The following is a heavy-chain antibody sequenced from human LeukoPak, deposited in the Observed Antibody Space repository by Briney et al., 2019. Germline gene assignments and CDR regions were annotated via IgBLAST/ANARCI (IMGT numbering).Heavy chain of an antibody. Sequence: SETLSLTCAVYGGSFSGYYWSWIRQPPGKGLEWIGEINRSGSTNYNPSLKSRVTISVDTSKNQFSLKLSSVTAADTAVYYCARAGSVTTFSLFDYWGQGTLVTVSS. CDR2: INRSGST. CDR3: ARAGSVTTFSLFDY. V-gene: IGHV4-34*01. CDR1: GGSFSGYY. D-gene: IGHD2/OR15-2a*01. J-gene: IGHJ4*02.